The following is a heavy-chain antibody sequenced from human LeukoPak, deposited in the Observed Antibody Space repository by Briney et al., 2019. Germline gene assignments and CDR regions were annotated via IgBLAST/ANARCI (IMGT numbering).Heavy chain of an antibody. V-gene: IGHV1-18*01. J-gene: IGHJ5*02. CDR3: ARGYSGSYSGWFDP. CDR1: RYTFTSYG. CDR2: ISAYNGNT. Sequence: GPPVKVSCKASRYTFTSYGASGGRQAPGQGLEWMGWISAYNGNTTSAQKLQGRVTMTTDTSTSTAYMELRSLRSDDTAVYYCARGYSGSYSGWFDPWGQGTLVTVSS. D-gene: IGHD1-26*01.